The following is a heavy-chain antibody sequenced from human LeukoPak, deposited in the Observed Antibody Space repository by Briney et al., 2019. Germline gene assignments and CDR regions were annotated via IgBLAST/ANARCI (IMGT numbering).Heavy chain of an antibody. V-gene: IGHV3-21*01. CDR3: ARAVGDYDILTGAPDY. Sequence: GGSLRLSCAASGFTFSSYSMNWVRQAPGKGLEWVSSISSSSSYKYYADSVKGRFTISRDNAKNSLYLQMNSLRAEDTAVYYCARAVGDYDILTGAPDYWGQGTLVTVSS. J-gene: IGHJ4*02. CDR2: ISSSSSYK. CDR1: GFTFSSYS. D-gene: IGHD3-9*01.